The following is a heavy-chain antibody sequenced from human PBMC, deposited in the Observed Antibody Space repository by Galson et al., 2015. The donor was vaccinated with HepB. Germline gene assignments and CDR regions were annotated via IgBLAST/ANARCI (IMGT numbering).Heavy chain of an antibody. CDR2: ISWNSGSI. J-gene: IGHJ6*02. V-gene: IGHV3-9*01. D-gene: IGHD2-2*01. Sequence: FLRLSCAASGFTFDDYAMHWVRQAPGKGLEWVSGISWNSGSIGYADSVKGRFTISRDNAKNSLYLQMNSLRAEDTALYYCAKDMRYCSSTSCLYYYYGMDVWGQGTTVTVSS. CDR1: GFTFDDYA. CDR3: AKDMRYCSSTSCLYYYYGMDV.